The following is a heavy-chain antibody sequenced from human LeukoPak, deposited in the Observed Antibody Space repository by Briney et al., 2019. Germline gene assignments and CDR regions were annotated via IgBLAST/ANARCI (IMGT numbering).Heavy chain of an antibody. Sequence: GASVTVTLKSSGYTFTSYDINWMRPAAAQGLEWVGWRNTNSGNKGYSQKFRSRVTMTRNTYISTAYMELSSLRSEDTAVYYCARGLGTTGTTWYYYYYMDVWGKGTTVTISS. CDR3: ARGLGTTGTTWYYYYYMDV. CDR1: GYTFTSYD. V-gene: IGHV1-8*01. CDR2: RNTNSGNK. D-gene: IGHD1-1*01. J-gene: IGHJ6*03.